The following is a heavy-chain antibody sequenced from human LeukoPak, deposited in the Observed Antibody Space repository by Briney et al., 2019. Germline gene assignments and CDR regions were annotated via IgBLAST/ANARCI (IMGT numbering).Heavy chain of an antibody. V-gene: IGHV4-61*05. Sequence: SETLSLTCIVSGGSLNSPNYYWGWIRQPPGKGLEWIGYVYFTGITNYNPSLKSRVTISVDTSENQFSLKVSSVTAADTAVYYCARGRVYFDYWGQGTLVTVSS. CDR2: VYFTGIT. J-gene: IGHJ4*02. CDR3: ARGRVYFDY. CDR1: GGSLNSPNYY.